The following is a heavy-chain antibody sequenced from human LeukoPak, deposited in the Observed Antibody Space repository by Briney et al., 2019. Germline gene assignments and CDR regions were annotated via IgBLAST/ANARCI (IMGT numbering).Heavy chain of an antibody. V-gene: IGHV4-30-2*01. CDR3: ARDPGGYLDY. CDR1: GGSISSGDYY. CDR2: IYHSGST. Sequence: SQTLSLTCTVSGGSISSGDYYWSWIRQPPGKGLEWIGYIYHSGSTYYNPSLKSRVTISVDRSKNQFSLKLSSVTAADTAVYYCARDPGGYLDYWGQGTLVTVSS. D-gene: IGHD3-10*01. J-gene: IGHJ4*02.